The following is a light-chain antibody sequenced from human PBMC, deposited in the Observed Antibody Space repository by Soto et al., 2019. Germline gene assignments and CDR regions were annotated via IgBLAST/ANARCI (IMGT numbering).Light chain of an antibody. J-gene: IGKJ3*01. CDR3: QQYYSTPFT. V-gene: IGKV4-1*01. Sequence: DIQMTQSPSTLSASIGDRVTITCRASQTISRWLAWYQQKPGQPPKLLIYWASTRESGVPDRFSGSGSGTDFTLTISSLQAEDVAVYYCQQYYSTPFTFGPGTKVDIK. CDR1: QTISRW. CDR2: WAS.